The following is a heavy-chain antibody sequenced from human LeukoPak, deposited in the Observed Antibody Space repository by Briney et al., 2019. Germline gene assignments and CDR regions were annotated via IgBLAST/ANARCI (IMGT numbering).Heavy chain of an antibody. CDR3: VNLGFSD. J-gene: IGHJ4*02. Sequence: GGSLRLSCEASGFSFSAAWMTWVRQAPGKGLEWVATIKNDGSDKYYVDSVKGRFTLSRDNAKNSVYLQMNSLRVEDTAVYYCVNLGFSDGGQGTLVTVSS. CDR1: GFSFSAAW. CDR2: IKNDGSDK. D-gene: IGHD5-12*01. V-gene: IGHV3-7*01.